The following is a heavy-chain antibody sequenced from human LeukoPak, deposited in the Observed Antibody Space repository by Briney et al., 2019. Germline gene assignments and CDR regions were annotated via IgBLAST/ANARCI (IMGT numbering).Heavy chain of an antibody. D-gene: IGHD2-15*01. Sequence: GGSLRLSCAASGFTFSSYAMSWVRQTPGKGLEWVSIISGSAGSTYYADSVKGRFTISRDNSKNTLYLQMNSLRAEDTAVYYCAKKDWRMGVWGQGTTVTVSS. J-gene: IGHJ6*02. CDR3: AKKDWRMGV. V-gene: IGHV3-23*01. CDR2: ISGSAGST. CDR1: GFTFSSYA.